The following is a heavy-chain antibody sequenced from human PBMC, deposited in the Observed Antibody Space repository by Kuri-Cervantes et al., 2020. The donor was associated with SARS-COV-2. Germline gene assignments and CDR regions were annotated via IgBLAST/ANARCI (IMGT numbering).Heavy chain of an antibody. Sequence: LPLTCAASGFTISNAWMSCVVQAPGKGLVWVGRIKRKTDGGTADYDAPVKGRITITSDDSKNTLYLQMNSLRAEDTAVYYRAREGYYYGSGNDYWGQGTLVTVSS. CDR2: IKRKTDGGTA. CDR3: AREGYYYGSGNDY. D-gene: IGHD3-10*01. V-gene: IGHV3-15*01. J-gene: IGHJ4*02. CDR1: GFTISNAW.